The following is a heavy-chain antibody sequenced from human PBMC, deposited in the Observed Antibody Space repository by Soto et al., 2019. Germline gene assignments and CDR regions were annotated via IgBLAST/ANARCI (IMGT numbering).Heavy chain of an antibody. D-gene: IGHD6-19*01. CDR2: IIPILGIA. J-gene: IGHJ5*02. Sequence: QVQLVQSGAEVKKPGSSVKVSCKASGGTFSSYTISWVRQAPGQGLEWMGRIIPILGIANYEQKFQGRVTITADKSTSTAYMELSSLRSEDTAVYYCARGPEGWNWFDPWGQGTLVTVSS. V-gene: IGHV1-69*02. CDR1: GGTFSSYT. CDR3: ARGPEGWNWFDP.